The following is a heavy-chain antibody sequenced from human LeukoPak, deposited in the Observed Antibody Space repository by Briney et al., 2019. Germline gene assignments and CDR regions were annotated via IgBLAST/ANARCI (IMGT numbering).Heavy chain of an antibody. D-gene: IGHD5-12*01. CDR1: GFSFNKYA. CDR3: VKGGYDFVEVAYFDF. CDR2: IIASSGST. V-gene: IGHV3-23*01. J-gene: IGHJ4*02. Sequence: PGGSLRLSCAASGFSFNKYAMSWVRQAPGKGLEWASIIIASSGSTFYADSVKGRFTISRDNSKNTLYLQMKSLRVEDTAVYYCVKGGYDFVEVAYFDFWGQGALVTVSS.